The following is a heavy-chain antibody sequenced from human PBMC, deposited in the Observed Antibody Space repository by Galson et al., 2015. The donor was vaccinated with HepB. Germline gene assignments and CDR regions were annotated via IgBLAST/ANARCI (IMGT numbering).Heavy chain of an antibody. CDR3: ARGRWVKSYFDF. D-gene: IGHD5-24*01. Sequence: SLRLSCAASGFNFSTYAWSWVRQAPGKGLEWVASINISGRSKYYADSAKGRFTISRDNSKNTLFMEMTSLTGEDTAIYFCARGRWVKSYFDFWGLGTLVAVSS. J-gene: IGHJ4*02. CDR2: INISGRSK. V-gene: IGHV3-23*01. CDR1: GFNFSTYA.